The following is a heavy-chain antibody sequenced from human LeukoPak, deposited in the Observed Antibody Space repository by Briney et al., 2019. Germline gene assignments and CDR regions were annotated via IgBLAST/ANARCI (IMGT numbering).Heavy chain of an antibody. Sequence: SPETLSLTCTVSGGSISSYYWSWIRQPPGKGLEWIGYIYYSGSTNYNPSLKSRVTISVDTSKNQFSLKLSSVTAADTAVYYCARDYYGSGSPSDPWGQGTLVTVSS. V-gene: IGHV4-59*01. CDR1: GGSISSYY. D-gene: IGHD3-10*01. CDR2: IYYSGST. J-gene: IGHJ5*02. CDR3: ARDYYGSGSPSDP.